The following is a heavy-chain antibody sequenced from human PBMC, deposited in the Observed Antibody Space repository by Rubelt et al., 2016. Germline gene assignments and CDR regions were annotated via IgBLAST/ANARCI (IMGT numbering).Heavy chain of an antibody. CDR1: GLYISNGYF. J-gene: IGHJ4*02. CDR3: ARMGRHYFDY. V-gene: IGHV4-38-2*02. Sequence: QVQLQESGPGLVKPSETLSLTCTVSGLYISNGYFWAWIRQPPGKGLEWIGRIYHDGTTYYNPSLKSRVSVSVDTSKNQFSLNMKSLSAADTSTDYCARMGRHYFDYWGQGVLVTVSS. CDR2: IYHDGTT. D-gene: IGHD5-24*01.